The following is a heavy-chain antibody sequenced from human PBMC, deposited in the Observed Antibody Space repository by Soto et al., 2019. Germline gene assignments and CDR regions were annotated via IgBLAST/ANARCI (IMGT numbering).Heavy chain of an antibody. CDR2: ISSSGSTI. CDR1: GFTFSSYE. Sequence: GGSLRLSCAASGFTFSSYEMNWVRQAPGKGLEWVSYISSSGSTIYYADSVKGRFTISRDNAKNSLYLQMNGLRAEDTAVYYCARVRIVLVTNYPGDYYGMDVWGQGTTVTASS. J-gene: IGHJ6*02. D-gene: IGHD2-21*02. CDR3: ARVRIVLVTNYPGDYYGMDV. V-gene: IGHV3-48*03.